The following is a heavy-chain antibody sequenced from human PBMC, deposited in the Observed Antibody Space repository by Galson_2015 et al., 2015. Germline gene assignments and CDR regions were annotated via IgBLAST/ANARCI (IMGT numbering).Heavy chain of an antibody. J-gene: IGHJ4*02. CDR3: ARDPLYYDGSGIDSRATEIDY. D-gene: IGHD3-10*01. V-gene: IGHV3-23*01. CDR1: GFTFSSYA. CDR2: ISGSGGST. Sequence: SLRLSCAASGFTFSSYAMSWVRQAPGKGLEWVSAISGSGGSTYYADSVKGRFTISRDNSKNTLYLQMNSLRAEDTAAYYCARDPLYYDGSGIDSRATEIDYWGQGTLVTVSS.